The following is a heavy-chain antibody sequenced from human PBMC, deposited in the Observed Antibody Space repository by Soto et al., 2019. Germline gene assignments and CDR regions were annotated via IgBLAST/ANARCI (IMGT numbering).Heavy chain of an antibody. D-gene: IGHD2-8*01. CDR1: GFTFSSYA. J-gene: IGHJ4*02. Sequence: SLRLSCAASGFTFSSYAMSWVRQAPGKGLEWVSALSGSGGSTYNADSMKGRFTISRDNSKNTLYLQMNSLRAEDTAVYYCAKDKKVYATVLAYWGKGTLVTVDS. CDR3: AKDKKVYATVLAY. V-gene: IGHV3-23*01. CDR2: LSGSGGST.